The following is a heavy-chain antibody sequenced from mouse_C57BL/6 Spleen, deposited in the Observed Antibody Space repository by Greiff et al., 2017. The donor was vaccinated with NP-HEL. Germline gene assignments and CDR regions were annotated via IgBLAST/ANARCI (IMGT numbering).Heavy chain of an antibody. CDR1: GYAFSSSW. Sequence: VKLQQSGPELVKPGASVKISCKASGYAFSSSWMNWVKQRPGKGLEWIGRIYPGDGDTNYNGKFKGKATLTADKSSSTAYMQLSSLTSEDSAVYFCARAYYSNSFDYWGQGTTLTVSS. CDR3: ARAYYSNSFDY. J-gene: IGHJ2*01. D-gene: IGHD2-5*01. V-gene: IGHV1-82*01. CDR2: IYPGDGDT.